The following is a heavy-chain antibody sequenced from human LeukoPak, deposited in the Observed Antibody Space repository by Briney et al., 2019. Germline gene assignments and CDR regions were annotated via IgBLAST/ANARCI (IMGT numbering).Heavy chain of an antibody. D-gene: IGHD2-2*01. J-gene: IGHJ3*02. CDR3: ARQGAAAIHAGSFDI. V-gene: IGHV4-4*07. CDR1: GGSISSYY. CDR2: FYTRGTT. Sequence: KTSETLSLTCTVSGGSISSYYWSWIRQPAGKGLEWIGPFYTRGTTNYNPSLKSRVTMSVDTSKNQFSLKLSSVTAADTAVYYCARQGAAAIHAGSFDIWSQGTKVTVSS.